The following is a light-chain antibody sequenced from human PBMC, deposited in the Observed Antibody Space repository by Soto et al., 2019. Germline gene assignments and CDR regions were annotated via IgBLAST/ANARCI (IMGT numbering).Light chain of an antibody. CDR3: SSYTSSSTDVV. CDR1: SSDVGGYNY. Sequence: QSVLTQPASVSGSPGQSITISCTGTSSDVGGYNYVSWYQQHPGKAPKLMIYEVSNRPSGVSNRFSGSKSGNTASLTISGLQAEDEADSYCSSYTSSSTDVVFGGGTKVTVL. CDR2: EVS. J-gene: IGLJ2*01. V-gene: IGLV2-14*01.